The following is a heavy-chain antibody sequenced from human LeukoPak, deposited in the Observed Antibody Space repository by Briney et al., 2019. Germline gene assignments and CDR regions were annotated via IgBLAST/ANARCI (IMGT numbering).Heavy chain of an antibody. J-gene: IGHJ4*02. CDR1: GGSISSSSYY. Sequence: SETLSLTCTVSGGSISSSSYYWGWIRQPPGRGLVWIGNIFYSGSTYYNPSLKSRVTISVDTSKNQFSLRLSSVTAADTAVYYCASLMEIAVAGNYFDYWGQGTLVTVSS. CDR3: ASLMEIAVAGNYFDY. D-gene: IGHD6-19*01. CDR2: IFYSGST. V-gene: IGHV4-39*01.